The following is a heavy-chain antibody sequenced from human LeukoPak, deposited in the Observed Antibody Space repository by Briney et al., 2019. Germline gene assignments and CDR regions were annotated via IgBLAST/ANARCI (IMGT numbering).Heavy chain of an antibody. Sequence: GGSLRLSCAASGFTFSSYAMHWVRQAPGKGLEWVAVISYDGSNKYYADSVKGRFTISRDNSKNTLYLQMNSLRAEDTAVYYCARSPYCTNGVCAHFDYWGQGTLVTVSS. CDR1: GFTFSSYA. D-gene: IGHD2-8*01. CDR2: ISYDGSNK. V-gene: IGHV3-30*04. J-gene: IGHJ4*02. CDR3: ARSPYCTNGVCAHFDY.